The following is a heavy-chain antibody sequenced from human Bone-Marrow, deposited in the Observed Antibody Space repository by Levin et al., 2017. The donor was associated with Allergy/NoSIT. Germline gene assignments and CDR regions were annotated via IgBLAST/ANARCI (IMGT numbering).Heavy chain of an antibody. CDR1: GDSITNDF. CDR2: ISYRGYT. Sequence: SETLSLTCTVSGDSITNDFWSWIRQPPGKGLEWLGYISYRGYTNYNASLKSRVSMSIDTSKNQFSLKVTSVTAADTAVYYCARRQFNRRGSYFDFWGQGTLVPVSS. V-gene: IGHV4-59*08. CDR3: ARRQFNRRGSYFDF. J-gene: IGHJ4*02. D-gene: IGHD1-14*01.